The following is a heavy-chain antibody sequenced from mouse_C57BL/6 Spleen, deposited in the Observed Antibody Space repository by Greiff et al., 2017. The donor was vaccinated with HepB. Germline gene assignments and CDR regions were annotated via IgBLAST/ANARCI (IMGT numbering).Heavy chain of an antibody. CDR2: ISSGSSTI. V-gene: IGHV5-17*01. CDR3: ARDGYYAWFGC. CDR1: GFTFSDYG. Sequence: EVKLVESGGGLVKPGASLKLSCAASGFTFSDYGMHWVRQSPEKGLEWVAYISSGSSTIYYADTVKGRFTISRDHAKNTLFLQMTSLMSEDTAMYYCARDGYYAWFGCWGQGALVSVSA. D-gene: IGHD2-3*01. J-gene: IGHJ3*01.